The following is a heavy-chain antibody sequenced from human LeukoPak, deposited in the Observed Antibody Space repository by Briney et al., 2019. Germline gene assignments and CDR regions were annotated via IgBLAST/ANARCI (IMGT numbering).Heavy chain of an antibody. CDR3: ARDQEGFDY. V-gene: IGHV1-46*01. CDR1: GYSFTSNY. Sequence: GASVKASCKVSGYSFTSNYIHWVRQAPGQGLEWMGMIYPRDGSTSYAQRFQDRVTVTRDTSTSTVHMELSGLRSEDTAVYYCARDQEGFDYGGQGPLVTVSP. J-gene: IGHJ4*02. CDR2: IYPRDGST.